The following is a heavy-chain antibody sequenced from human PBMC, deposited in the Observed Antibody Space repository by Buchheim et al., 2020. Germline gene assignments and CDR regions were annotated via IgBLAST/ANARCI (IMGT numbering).Heavy chain of an antibody. J-gene: IGHJ4*02. CDR2: IYSNGTNT. Sequence: EVQLVESGGGLVQPGGSLRLSCAASGFIFSNYWMHWVRQAPGKGLVWVSLIYSNGTNTNYADSVKGRFTISRDNAKSTLYLQMNRLRAEDTAVYYCARGGGSGKLDYWGQG. V-gene: IGHV3-74*01. CDR1: GFIFSNYW. D-gene: IGHD5-24*01. CDR3: ARGGGSGKLDY.